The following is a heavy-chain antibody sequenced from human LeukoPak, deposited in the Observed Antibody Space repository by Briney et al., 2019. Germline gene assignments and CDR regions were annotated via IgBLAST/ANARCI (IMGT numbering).Heavy chain of an antibody. D-gene: IGHD3-3*01. J-gene: IGHJ3*02. CDR3: ARALGWLSYLAFDI. Sequence: GGSLRLSCAASGFTFSSYAMHWVRQAPGKGLEWVAVISYDGSNKYYADSVKGRFTISRDNAKNSLYLQMNSLRAEDTAVYYCARALGWLSYLAFDIWGQGTMVTVSS. CDR1: GFTFSSYA. V-gene: IGHV3-30-3*01. CDR2: ISYDGSNK.